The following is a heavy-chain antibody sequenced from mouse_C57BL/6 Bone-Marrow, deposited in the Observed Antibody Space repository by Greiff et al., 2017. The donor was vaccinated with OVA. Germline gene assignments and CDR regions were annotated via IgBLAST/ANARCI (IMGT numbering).Heavy chain of an antibody. CDR3: TTHYYGSSPPFAY. J-gene: IGHJ3*01. V-gene: IGHV14-4*01. CDR1: GFNIKDDY. D-gene: IGHD1-1*01. Sequence: VQLQQSGAELVRPGASVKLSCTASGFNIKDDYMHWVKQRPEQGLEWIGWIDPENGDTAYASKFQGKATITADTSSNTAYLQLSSLTSEDTAVYYCTTHYYGSSPPFAYWGQGTLVTVSA. CDR2: IDPENGDT.